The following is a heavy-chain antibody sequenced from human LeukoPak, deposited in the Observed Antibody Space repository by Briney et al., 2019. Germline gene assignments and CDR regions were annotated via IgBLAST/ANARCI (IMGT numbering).Heavy chain of an antibody. CDR3: ARDRGVYYYGSGSGYYYGMDV. V-gene: IGHV1-69*13. D-gene: IGHD3-10*01. Sequence: ASVKVSCKASGGTFSSYAISWVRQAPGQGLEWMGGIIPIFGTANYAQKSQGRVTITADESTSTAYMELSSLRSEDTAVYYCARDRGVYYYGSGSGYYYGMDVWGQGTTVTVSS. CDR2: IIPIFGTA. J-gene: IGHJ6*02. CDR1: GGTFSSYA.